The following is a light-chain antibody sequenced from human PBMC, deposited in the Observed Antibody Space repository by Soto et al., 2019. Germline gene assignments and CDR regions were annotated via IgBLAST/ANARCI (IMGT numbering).Light chain of an antibody. Sequence: QLVLTQSPSASASLGASVKLTCTLTSGHSFYAIAWHQQQAEKGPRYLMKINSDGSHSKGDGIPDRFSGSSSGAERYLVISSLQSEDEADYYCQTWGTGIQVFGTGTKLTVL. CDR2: INSDGSH. CDR3: QTWGTGIQV. V-gene: IGLV4-69*01. J-gene: IGLJ1*01. CDR1: SGHSFYA.